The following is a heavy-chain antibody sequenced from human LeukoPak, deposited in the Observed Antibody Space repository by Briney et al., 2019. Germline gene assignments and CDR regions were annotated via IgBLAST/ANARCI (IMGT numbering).Heavy chain of an antibody. D-gene: IGHD3-10*01. CDR3: ARVSGDY. Sequence: SETLSLTCAVYGGSFSGYYWSWIRQPPGKGLEWIGEINHSGSTNYNPSLKSRVTISVDTSKNQFSLKLSSVTAADTAVYYCARVSGDYWGQGILVTVSS. V-gene: IGHV4-34*01. CDR1: GGSFSGYY. J-gene: IGHJ4*02. CDR2: INHSGST.